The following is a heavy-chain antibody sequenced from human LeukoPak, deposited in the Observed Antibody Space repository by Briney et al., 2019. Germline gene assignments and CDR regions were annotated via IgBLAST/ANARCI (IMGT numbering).Heavy chain of an antibody. J-gene: IGHJ3*02. V-gene: IGHV3-30*02. D-gene: IGHD5-12*01. Sequence: PGGSLRLSCAASGFTFSSYGMHWVRQAPGKGLEWVAFIRYDGGNKYYADSVKGRFTISRDNSKNTLYLQMNSLSTDDTAVYYCAEDHQFFRGYDTFDIWGQGTMVTVSS. CDR3: AEDHQFFRGYDTFDI. CDR1: GFTFSSYG. CDR2: IRYDGGNK.